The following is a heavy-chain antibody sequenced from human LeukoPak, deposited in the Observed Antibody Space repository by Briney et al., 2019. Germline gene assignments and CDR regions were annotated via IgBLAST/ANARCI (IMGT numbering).Heavy chain of an antibody. D-gene: IGHD4-11*01. CDR2: IYYSGST. Sequence: SETLSLTCTVSGGSISSSSYYWGWIRQPPGKGLEWIGSIYYSGSTYYNPSLKSRVTVSVDTSKNQFSLKLSSVTAADTAVYYCARLGIGSNYRYYYYYMDVWGKGTTVTVSS. V-gene: IGHV4-39*01. CDR3: ARLGIGSNYRYYYYYMDV. CDR1: GGSISSSSYY. J-gene: IGHJ6*03.